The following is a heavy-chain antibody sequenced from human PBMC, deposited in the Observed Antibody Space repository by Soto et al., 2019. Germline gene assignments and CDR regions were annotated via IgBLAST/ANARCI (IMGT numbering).Heavy chain of an antibody. CDR3: ARDFRDTATNYGTDV. J-gene: IGHJ6*02. Sequence: SETLSLTCTVSGGSISSYYWSWIRQPPGKGLEWIGYIYYSGSTNYNPSLKSRVTISVDTSKNQFSLKLSSVTAADTAVYYCARDFRDTATNYGTDVWGQGTTVTVSS. CDR2: IYYSGST. D-gene: IGHD5-18*01. V-gene: IGHV4-59*01. CDR1: GGSISSYY.